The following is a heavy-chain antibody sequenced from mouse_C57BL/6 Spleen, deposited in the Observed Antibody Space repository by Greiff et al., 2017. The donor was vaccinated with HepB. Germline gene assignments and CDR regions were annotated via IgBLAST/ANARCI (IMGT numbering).Heavy chain of an antibody. V-gene: IGHV1-50*01. J-gene: IGHJ3*01. CDR3: ARTFDYYGSSLFAY. D-gene: IGHD1-1*01. Sequence: VKLQQPGAELVKPGASVKLSCKASGYTFTSYWMQWVKQRPGQGLEWIGEIDPSDSYTNYNQKFKGKATLTVDTSSSTAYMQLSSLTSEDSAVYYCARTFDYYGSSLFAYWGQGTLVTVSA. CDR1: GYTFTSYW. CDR2: IDPSDSYT.